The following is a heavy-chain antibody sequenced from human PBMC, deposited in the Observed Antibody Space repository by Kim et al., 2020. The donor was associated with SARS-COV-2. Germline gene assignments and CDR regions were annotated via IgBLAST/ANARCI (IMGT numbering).Heavy chain of an antibody. CDR1: GGSFSGYY. D-gene: IGHD6-19*01. V-gene: IGHV4-34*01. J-gene: IGHJ3*02. Sequence: SETLSLTCAVYGGSFSGYYWSWIRQPPGKGLEWIGEINHSGSTNYNPSLKSRVTISVDTSKNQFSLKLSSVTAADTAVYYCARGYSSGWYPRNDAFDIWGQGTMVTVSS. CDR2: INHSGST. CDR3: ARGYSSGWYPRNDAFDI.